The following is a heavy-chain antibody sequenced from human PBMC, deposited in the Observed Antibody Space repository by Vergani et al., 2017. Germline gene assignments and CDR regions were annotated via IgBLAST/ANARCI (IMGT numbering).Heavy chain of an antibody. CDR2: IYTSGST. J-gene: IGHJ4*02. Sequence: QVQLQESGPGLVKPSQTLSLTCTVSGGSISSGSYYWSWIRQPAGKGLEWIGRIYTSGSTNYNPSLKSRVTISVDTSKNQFSLKLSSVTAADTAVYYCARGSYAISVVDYWGQGTLVTVSS. D-gene: IGHD2-2*01. V-gene: IGHV4-61*02. CDR3: ARGSYAISVVDY. CDR1: GGSISSGSYY.